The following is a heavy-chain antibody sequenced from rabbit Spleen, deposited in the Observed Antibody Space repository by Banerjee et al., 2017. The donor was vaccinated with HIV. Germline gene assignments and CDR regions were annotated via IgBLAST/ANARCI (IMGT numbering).Heavy chain of an antibody. V-gene: IGHV1S47*01. CDR2: IVTGDGNT. Sequence: QEQLVESGGGLVQPGASLTLTCTASGFTLSSYWICWVRQAPGKGLEWIGCIVTGDGNTYYATWVNGRFSISRENAQNTVFLQMTSLTAADTATYFCARDGAGGSYFALWGPGTLVTVS. CDR1: GFTLSSYW. D-gene: IGHD8-1*01. CDR3: ARDGAGGSYFAL. J-gene: IGHJ4*01.